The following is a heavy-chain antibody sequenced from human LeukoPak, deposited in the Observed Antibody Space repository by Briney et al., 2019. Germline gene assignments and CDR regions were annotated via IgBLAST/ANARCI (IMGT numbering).Heavy chain of an antibody. CDR1: GGSISSSSYY. D-gene: IGHD5-12*01. Sequence: PSETLSLTCTVSGGSISSSSYYWGWIRQPPGKGQEWIGSIYYSGSTYYNPSLKSRVTISVDTSKKQFSLKLSSVTAADTAVYYCARHADIVSPFDYWGQGTLVTVSS. CDR2: IYYSGST. CDR3: ARHADIVSPFDY. J-gene: IGHJ4*02. V-gene: IGHV4-39*01.